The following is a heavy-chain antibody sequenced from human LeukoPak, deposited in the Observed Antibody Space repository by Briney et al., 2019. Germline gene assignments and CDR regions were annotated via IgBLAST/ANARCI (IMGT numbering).Heavy chain of an antibody. CDR3: ARVSIAARLNYYYGMDV. V-gene: IGHV1-18*01. J-gene: IGHJ6*02. Sequence: GASVKVSCKASGYTFTSYGISWVRQAPGQGLEWMGWISAYNGNTNYAQKLQGRVTMTTDTSTSTAYMELRSLRSDDTAVYYCARVSIAARLNYYYGMDVWGQGTTVTVSS. D-gene: IGHD6-6*01. CDR2: ISAYNGNT. CDR1: GYTFTSYG.